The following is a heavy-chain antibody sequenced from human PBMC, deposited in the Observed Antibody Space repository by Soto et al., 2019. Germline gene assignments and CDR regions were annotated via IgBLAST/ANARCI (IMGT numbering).Heavy chain of an antibody. CDR2: ISWDGSRT. V-gene: IGHV3-43*01. Sequence: VQLVESGGAVVHPGGSLRLSCAASGFKFDDYSMHWVRQTPAKRLEWVSLISWDGSRTNYADSVRGRFTISRDSSKNSLYLQMNSLRTEDTGMYYCAAADYGDCPNWFDPWGQGTLVTVSS. J-gene: IGHJ5*02. CDR1: GFKFDDYS. CDR3: AAADYGDCPNWFDP. D-gene: IGHD4-17*01.